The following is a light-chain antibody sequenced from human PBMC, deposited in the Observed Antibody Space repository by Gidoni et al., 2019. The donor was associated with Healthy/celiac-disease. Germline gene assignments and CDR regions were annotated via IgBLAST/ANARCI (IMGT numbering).Light chain of an antibody. CDR1: QSVSSSY. V-gene: IGKV3-20*01. CDR3: QQYGSSPWT. J-gene: IGKJ1*01. CDR2: GSS. Sequence: VFTQSPGTLSLSPGERATLSCSASQSVSSSYLAWYQQKPGQAPRLLIYGSSTRATGIPHRFSGSGSGTDFTLTISRLEPEDFAVYYCQQYGSSPWTFGQGTKVEIK.